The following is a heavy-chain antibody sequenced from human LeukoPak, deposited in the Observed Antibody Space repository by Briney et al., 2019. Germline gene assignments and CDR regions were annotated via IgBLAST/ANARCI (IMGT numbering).Heavy chain of an antibody. Sequence: AGSVRLSCVASGFTFSNYWMSWVRQAPGQGLEWVGRIKQDGSEKDYVDSVQGRVTISRDNAKSSVYLEMSSLRAEDTAVYYCARDLRSDRGIARTWLFAYWGQGTLVTVSS. CDR2: IKQDGSEK. J-gene: IGHJ4*02. CDR3: ARDLRSDRGIARTWLFAY. V-gene: IGHV3-7*03. D-gene: IGHD6-13*01. CDR1: GFTFSNYW.